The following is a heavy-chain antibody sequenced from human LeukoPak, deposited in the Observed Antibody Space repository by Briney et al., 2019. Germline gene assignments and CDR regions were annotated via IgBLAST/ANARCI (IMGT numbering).Heavy chain of an antibody. V-gene: IGHV3-48*01. J-gene: IGHJ6*02. CDR1: GFTFSSYS. Sequence: SGVSLRLSCAASGFTFSSYSMNWVRQAPGKGLEWISYISGSSSTMYYADSVKGRFTISRDNAKSSLFLQMNSLRAEDTAVYYCARPDYGGNSGEYYYYGMDVWGQGTTVTVSS. CDR2: ISGSSSTM. D-gene: IGHD4-23*01. CDR3: ARPDYGGNSGEYYYYGMDV.